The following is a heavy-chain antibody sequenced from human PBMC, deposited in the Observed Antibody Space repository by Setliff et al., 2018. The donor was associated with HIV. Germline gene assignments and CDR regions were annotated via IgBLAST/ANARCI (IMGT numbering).Heavy chain of an antibody. CDR1: GYTFINYG. V-gene: IGHV1-18*01. CDR3: ARGGPARVALLYWFDP. J-gene: IGHJ5*02. D-gene: IGHD2-21*01. CDR2: INPYNGNT. Sequence: ASVKVSCKASGYTFINYGINWLRQAPGQGLEWLGWINPYNGNTKYGQKFQGTVTMTRDTTTSTAYLELRRLRSDDTAVYFCARGGPARVALLYWFDPWGQGTLVTVSS.